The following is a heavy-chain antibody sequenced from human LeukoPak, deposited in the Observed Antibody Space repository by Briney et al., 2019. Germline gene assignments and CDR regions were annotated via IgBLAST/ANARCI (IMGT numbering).Heavy chain of an antibody. CDR2: IYFSGST. J-gene: IGHJ4*02. CDR3: ARTSHPHGSSWLFDY. D-gene: IGHD6-13*01. CDR1: GGSISSYY. Sequence: SETLSLTCTVSGGSISSYYWSWIRQPPGKGLEWIGYIYFSGSTNYNPSLKSRVIISVDTSRNQFSLQLSSVTAADTAVYYCARTSHPHGSSWLFDYWGQGTLVTVSS. V-gene: IGHV4-59*01.